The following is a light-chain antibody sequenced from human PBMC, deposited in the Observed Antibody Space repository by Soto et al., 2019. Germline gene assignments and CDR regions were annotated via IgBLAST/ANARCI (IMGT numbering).Light chain of an antibody. Sequence: QSALSQPPSTSGTPGQSVTISCSGSSSNIGSNPVNWYQQVPGAAPKLLIYNNDKRPSGVPDRFSGSKSGTSASLTSRGLQSEDEADYYCAAWDDSLNGHYVFGIGTKVTVL. V-gene: IGLV1-44*01. CDR2: NND. CDR1: SSNIGSNP. CDR3: AAWDDSLNGHYV. J-gene: IGLJ1*01.